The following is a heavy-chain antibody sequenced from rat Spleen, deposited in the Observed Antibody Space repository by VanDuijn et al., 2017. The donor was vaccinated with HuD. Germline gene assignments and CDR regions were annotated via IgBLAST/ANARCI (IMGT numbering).Heavy chain of an antibody. CDR1: GFTFTTYG. V-gene: IGHV5-31*01. D-gene: IGHD1-11*01. Sequence: EVQLVESGGGLVQPGRSLKLSCAASGFTFTTYGMTWIRQAPGKGLEWVASITTTGGSTYYPDSVKGRFTISRDNAKSTLYLQMNSLRSEDTAPYYCTGDYGGYWYVDFWGPGTMVTVSS. J-gene: IGHJ1*01. CDR2: ITTTGGST. CDR3: TGDYGGYWYVDF.